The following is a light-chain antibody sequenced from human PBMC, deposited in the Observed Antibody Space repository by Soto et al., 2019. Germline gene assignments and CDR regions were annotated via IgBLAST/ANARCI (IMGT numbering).Light chain of an antibody. V-gene: IGLV2-14*01. CDR1: SSDVGGYTY. J-gene: IGLJ1*01. CDR2: DVN. CDR3: SSYTTTSTAYV. Sequence: QSALTQPASVSGSPGQSITISCTGTSSDVGGYTYVSWYQQHTGKAPKVLIYDVNNRASGVSNRFSASKSGNTASLTISGLQAEDEADYYCSSYTTTSTAYVFGSGTQLTVL.